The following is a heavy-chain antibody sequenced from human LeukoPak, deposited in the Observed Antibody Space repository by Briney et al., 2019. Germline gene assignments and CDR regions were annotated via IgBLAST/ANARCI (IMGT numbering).Heavy chain of an antibody. CDR1: GFTFSSYS. CDR3: ARVAPNSYSYVNFFDY. V-gene: IGHV3-48*01. D-gene: IGHD5-18*01. CDR2: ITSSSSTI. Sequence: GGSLRLSCAASGFTFSSYSMNWVRQAPGKGLEWVSNITSSSSTIHYADSVRGRFTISRDNAKNSLYLHMNSLRAEDTAVYYCARVAPNSYSYVNFFDYWGQGTMVTVSS. J-gene: IGHJ4*02.